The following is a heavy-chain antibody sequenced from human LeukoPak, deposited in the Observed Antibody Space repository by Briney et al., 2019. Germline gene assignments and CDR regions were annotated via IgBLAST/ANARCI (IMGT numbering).Heavy chain of an antibody. CDR3: AKDRYCTSSSCPIDY. Sequence: PGGSLRLSCVGSGYSFDEYAMHWVRQAPGKGLEWVSGINWKCDKIGYADSVKGRFTISRDNSRNSLYLQMNSLRVEDTALYYCAKDRYCTSSSCPIDYWGQGTMVTVSS. J-gene: IGHJ4*02. CDR2: INWKCDKI. D-gene: IGHD2-2*01. CDR1: GYSFDEYA. V-gene: IGHV3-9*01.